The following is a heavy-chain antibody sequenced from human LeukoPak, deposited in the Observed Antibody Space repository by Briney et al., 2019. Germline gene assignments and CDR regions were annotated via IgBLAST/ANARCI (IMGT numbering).Heavy chain of an antibody. CDR1: GFAFSGYS. D-gene: IGHD6-13*01. Sequence: SGGSLRLSCAASGFAFSGYSMNWVRQAPGKGLEWVSISSNDGGDTNYADSVKGRFTISRDNSKNTLYLQMNSLRAEDTAVYYCAKVMGQQQLVTFDYWRQGTLVTVSS. CDR3: AKVMGQQQLVTFDY. CDR2: SSNDGGDT. J-gene: IGHJ4*02. V-gene: IGHV3-23*01.